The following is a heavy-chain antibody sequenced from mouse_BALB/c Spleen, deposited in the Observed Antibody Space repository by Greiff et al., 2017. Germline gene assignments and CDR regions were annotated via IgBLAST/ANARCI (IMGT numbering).Heavy chain of an antibody. CDR1: GYSFTDYI. Sequence: EVQLQQTGPELVKPGASVKISCKASGYSFTDYIMLWVKQSHGKSLEWIGNINPYYGSTSYNLKFKGKATLTVDKSSSTAYMQLNSLTSEDSAVYYCARGLDYYAMDYWGQGTSVTVSS. CDR3: ARGLDYYAMDY. CDR2: INPYYGST. D-gene: IGHD2-13*01. V-gene: IGHV1-39*01. J-gene: IGHJ4*01.